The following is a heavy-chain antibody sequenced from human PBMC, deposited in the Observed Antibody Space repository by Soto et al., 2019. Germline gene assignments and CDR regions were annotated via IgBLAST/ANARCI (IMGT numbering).Heavy chain of an antibody. CDR3: AREAWLKQEGMVRGIQP. Sequence: ETLSLTCAVYGGSFSGYYWSWIRQPPGKGLEWIGEINHSGSTNYNPSLKSRVTISVDTSKNQFSLKLSSVTAADTAVYYCAREAWLKQEGMVRGIQPWGQGTLVTVSS. CDR1: GGSFSGYY. J-gene: IGHJ5*02. D-gene: IGHD3-10*01. CDR2: INHSGST. V-gene: IGHV4-34*01.